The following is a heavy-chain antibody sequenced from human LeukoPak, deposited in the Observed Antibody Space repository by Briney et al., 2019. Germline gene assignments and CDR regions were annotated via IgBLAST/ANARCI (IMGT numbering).Heavy chain of an antibody. J-gene: IGHJ5*02. V-gene: IGHV1-18*01. CDR3: ARDRGIAEADSFDP. CDR2: IDTYSGKT. CDR1: GYTYTTDG. D-gene: IGHD6-13*01. Sequence: ASVKVSCKASGYTYTTDGISWVRQAPGQGLEWMGWIDTYSGKTNYAQKFQGRVTMTSDTSTSTAYMKLRSLRSDDTAVYYCARDRGIAEADSFDPWGQGTLVTVSS.